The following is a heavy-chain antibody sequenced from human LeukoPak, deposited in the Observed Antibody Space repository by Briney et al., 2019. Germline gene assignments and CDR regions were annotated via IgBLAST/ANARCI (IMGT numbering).Heavy chain of an antibody. Sequence: PSETLSLTCTVSGGSINSSSYYWGWIRQPPGKALEWIGSIYYSGSTYYNPSLKSRVTISVDTSKNQFSLTLSSVTAADTAVYYCGRFSIAARQVYYYGMDVWGQGTTVTVSS. CDR1: GGSINSSSYY. J-gene: IGHJ6*02. CDR3: GRFSIAARQVYYYGMDV. D-gene: IGHD6-6*01. V-gene: IGHV4-39*01. CDR2: IYYSGST.